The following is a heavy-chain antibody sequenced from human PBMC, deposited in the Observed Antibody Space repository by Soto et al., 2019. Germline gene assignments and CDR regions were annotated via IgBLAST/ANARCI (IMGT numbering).Heavy chain of an antibody. V-gene: IGHV3-48*02. Sequence: GGSLRLSCAASGFSFSVYSMIWARQGPGKGLECVSSSTTSSTTIYYADSVKGRFTISRDNAKNSLYLQMNSLRDEDTAVYYCARVGKSGYYPHHHDPYGMDLWGQGTTANVSS. CDR3: ARVGKSGYYPHHHDPYGMDL. CDR1: GFSFSVYS. J-gene: IGHJ6*02. D-gene: IGHD3-22*01. CDR2: STTSSTTI.